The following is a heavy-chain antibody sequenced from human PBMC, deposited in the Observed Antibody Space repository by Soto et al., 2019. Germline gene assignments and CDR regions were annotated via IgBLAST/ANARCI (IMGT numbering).Heavy chain of an antibody. J-gene: IGHJ4*02. Sequence: EVHLLESGGDLVQSGGSLRLSCEASGFTFNDFGMSWVRQTPGKGLEWVSTLNHDGRNTHYAASVEGRFTISRDNSKXTLYLXXXXXXXXXXXXXXXXXXXGNXXSLFDYWGRGTLVTVSS. CDR1: GFTFNDFG. CDR2: LNHDGRNT. CDR3: XXXXGNXXSLFDY. V-gene: IGHV3-23*01.